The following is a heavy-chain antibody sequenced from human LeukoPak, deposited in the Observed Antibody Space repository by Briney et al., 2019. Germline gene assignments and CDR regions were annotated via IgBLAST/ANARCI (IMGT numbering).Heavy chain of an antibody. Sequence: PGGSLRLSCAASGFTFSNYWMCWVRQAPGKGLEWVANIKPDGSGKFYVDSLKGRFTISRDNAKNSLYLQMNSLRTEDTAVYYCARSEAGGTYWGQGTLVTVSS. V-gene: IGHV3-7*01. CDR3: ARSEAGGTY. J-gene: IGHJ4*02. CDR2: IKPDGSGK. D-gene: IGHD3-16*01. CDR1: GFTFSNYW.